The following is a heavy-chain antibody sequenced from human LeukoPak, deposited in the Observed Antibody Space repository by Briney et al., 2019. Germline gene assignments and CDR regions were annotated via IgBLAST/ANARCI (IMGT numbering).Heavy chain of an antibody. CDR3: ARDPRDGYTYYFDY. D-gene: IGHD5-24*01. CDR2: ISYDGSNK. CDR1: GFTFSSYA. V-gene: IGHV3-30-3*01. J-gene: IGHJ4*02. Sequence: GGSLRLSCAASGFTFSSYAMHWVRQAPGKGLEWVAVISYDGSNKYYADSVKGRFTISRDNSKNTLYLQMNSLRAEDTAVYYCARDPRDGYTYYFDYWGQGTLVTVSS.